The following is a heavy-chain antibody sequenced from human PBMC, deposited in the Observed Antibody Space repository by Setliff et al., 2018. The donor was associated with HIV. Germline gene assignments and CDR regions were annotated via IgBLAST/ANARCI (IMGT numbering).Heavy chain of an antibody. CDR1: GGSISTYF. D-gene: IGHD1-26*01. CDR2: IYYTGST. Sequence: KTSETLSLTCTVSGGSISTYFWSWVRQTPGKGLEWIGYIYYTGSTSYNPSFRSRVTISVDTSKNQFSLMLDSVTAADTAVYYCARGVGSYFDYWGQGTQVTVSS. V-gene: IGHV4-59*01. J-gene: IGHJ4*02. CDR3: ARGVGSYFDY.